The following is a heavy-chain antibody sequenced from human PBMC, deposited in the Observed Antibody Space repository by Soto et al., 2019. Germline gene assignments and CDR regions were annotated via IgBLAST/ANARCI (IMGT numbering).Heavy chain of an antibody. V-gene: IGHV3-30*03. Sequence: VQLVESGGGVVQPGRSLRLSCAASGFTFSDYAMHWVRQAPGKGLEWVAVVSHDGRNTHYADSVKGRFTISRDSSKNTVSLEMTSLRAEDTAVYXXXKGXRQWLVTSDFNYWGQGALVTVSS. D-gene: IGHD6-19*01. CDR2: VSHDGRNT. J-gene: IGHJ4*02. CDR1: GFTFSDYA. CDR3: XKGXRQWLVTSDFNY.